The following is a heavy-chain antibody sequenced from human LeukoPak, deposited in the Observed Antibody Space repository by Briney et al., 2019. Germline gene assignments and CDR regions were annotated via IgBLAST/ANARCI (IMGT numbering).Heavy chain of an antibody. D-gene: IGHD6-13*01. Sequence: PGGSLRLSCAASGFTFSSYSMNWVRQAPGKGLEWVSSISSSSSYIYYADSVKGRFTISRDNAKNSLYLQMNSLRAGDTAVYYCARDKLGDAFDIWGQGTMVTVSS. V-gene: IGHV3-21*01. CDR2: ISSSSSYI. CDR1: GFTFSSYS. CDR3: ARDKLGDAFDI. J-gene: IGHJ3*02.